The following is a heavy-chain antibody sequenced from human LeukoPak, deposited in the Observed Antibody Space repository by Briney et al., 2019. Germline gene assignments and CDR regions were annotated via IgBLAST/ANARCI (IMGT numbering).Heavy chain of an antibody. CDR1: GGTLSSYT. D-gene: IGHD7-27*01. CDR3: ASPRRGAKRWGYYFDY. Sequence: SVKVSCKASGGTLSSYTISWVRQAPGQGLEWMGRIIPILGIANYAQKFQGRVTITADKSTSTAYMELSSLRSEDTAVYYCASPRRGAKRWGYYFDYWGQGTLVTVSS. CDR2: IIPILGIA. V-gene: IGHV1-69*02. J-gene: IGHJ4*02.